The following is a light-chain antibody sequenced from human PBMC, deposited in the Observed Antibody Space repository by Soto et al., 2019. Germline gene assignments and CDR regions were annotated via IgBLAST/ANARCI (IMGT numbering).Light chain of an antibody. CDR3: CSYAGSFTFEVV. CDR2: DVT. Sequence: QSALTQPRSVSGSPGKSVTISCTGTSSDVGGYKYVSWYQQHPGKAPKLMIYDVTKRPSGVPDRFSGSKSGDTASLTISGLQADDEADYYCCSYAGSFTFEVVFGGGTKVTVL. V-gene: IGLV2-11*01. CDR1: SSDVGGYKY. J-gene: IGLJ2*01.